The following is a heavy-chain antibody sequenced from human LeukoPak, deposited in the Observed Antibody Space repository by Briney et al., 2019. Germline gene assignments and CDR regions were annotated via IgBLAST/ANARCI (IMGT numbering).Heavy chain of an antibody. J-gene: IGHJ4*02. CDR3: ARSSDCSRASCFTSYFDS. Sequence: SETLSLTCTVSGDSISSDNYYWGWIRQSPGKGLEWIGSIYYGVSPYYNPSLESRVTMSVDTSKNQFSLRLSSVTAADTAMYYCARSSDCSRASCFTSYFDSWGQGTLVTVSS. V-gene: IGHV4-39*07. CDR1: GDSISSDNYY. CDR2: IYYGVSP. D-gene: IGHD2-2*02.